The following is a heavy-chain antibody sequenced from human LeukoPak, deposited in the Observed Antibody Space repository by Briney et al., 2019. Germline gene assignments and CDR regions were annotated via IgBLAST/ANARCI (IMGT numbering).Heavy chain of an antibody. V-gene: IGHV3-23*01. D-gene: IGHD3-22*01. J-gene: IGHJ4*02. Sequence: GGSLRLSCAASGFTFSSYAMSWVRQAPGKGLEWVSDISGSGGSTYYADSVKGRFTISRDNSKNTLYLQMNSLRAEDTAVYYCAKSLGVRDYYYDSSGYYYFDYWGQGTLVTVSS. CDR2: ISGSGGST. CDR1: GFTFSSYA. CDR3: AKSLGVRDYYYDSSGYYYFDY.